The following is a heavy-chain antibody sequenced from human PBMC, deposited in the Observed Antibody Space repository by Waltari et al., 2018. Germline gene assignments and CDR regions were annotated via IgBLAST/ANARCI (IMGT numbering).Heavy chain of an antibody. V-gene: IGHV3-30-3*01. CDR2: ISYDGSNK. Sequence: QVQLVESGGGVVQPGRSLRLSCAASGFTFSSYAMHWVRQAPGKGLEWVAVISYDGSNKYYADSVKGRFTISRDNSKNTLYLQMNSLRAEDTAVYYCARATPRSSMGLWGQGTTVTVSS. J-gene: IGHJ6*02. D-gene: IGHD6-13*01. CDR3: ARATPRSSMGL. CDR1: GFTFSSYA.